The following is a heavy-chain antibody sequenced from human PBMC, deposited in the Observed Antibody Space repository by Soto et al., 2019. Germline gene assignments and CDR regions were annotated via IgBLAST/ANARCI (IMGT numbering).Heavy chain of an antibody. J-gene: IGHJ6*02. D-gene: IGHD2-2*01. CDR3: ARVVGDSEHVVVPAAYNYYYYYGMDV. Sequence: QVQLVQSGAEVKKPGSSVKVSCKASGGTFSSYAISWVRQAPGQGLEWMVGIIPIFGTANYAQKFQGRVTITADESTSTAYMELSSLRSEDTAVYYCARVVGDSEHVVVPAAYNYYYYYGMDVWVQGTTVTVSS. V-gene: IGHV1-69*01. CDR1: GGTFSSYA. CDR2: IIPIFGTA.